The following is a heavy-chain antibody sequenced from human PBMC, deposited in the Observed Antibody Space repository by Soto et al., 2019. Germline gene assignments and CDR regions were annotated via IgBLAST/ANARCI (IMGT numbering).Heavy chain of an antibody. CDR3: ARDAYCGGDCYDY. D-gene: IGHD2-21*01. V-gene: IGHV4-31*03. CDR2: IYYSGST. CDR1: GGSISSGGYY. J-gene: IGHJ4*02. Sequence: PSETLSLTCTVSGGSISSGGYYWSWIRQHPGKGLEWIGYIYYSGSTYYNPSLKSRVTISVDTSKNQFSLKLSSVTAADTAVYYCARDAYCGGDCYDYWGQGTLVTVSS.